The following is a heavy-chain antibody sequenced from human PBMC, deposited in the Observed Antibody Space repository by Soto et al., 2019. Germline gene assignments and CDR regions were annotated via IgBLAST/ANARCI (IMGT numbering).Heavy chain of an antibody. D-gene: IGHD5-18*01. J-gene: IGHJ3*02. V-gene: IGHV3-48*01. CDR2: ISSSSSTI. CDR3: ARDYSADAFDI. Sequence: PGGSLRLSCAASGFTFSSYSMNWVRQAPGKGLEWVSYISSSSSTIYYADSVKGRFTISRDNAKNSLYLQMNSLRAEDTAVYYCARDYSADAFDIWGQGTMVTVSS. CDR1: GFTFSSYS.